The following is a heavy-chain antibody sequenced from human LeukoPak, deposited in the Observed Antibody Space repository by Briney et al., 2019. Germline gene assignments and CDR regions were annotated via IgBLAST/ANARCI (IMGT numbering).Heavy chain of an antibody. J-gene: IGHJ6*02. V-gene: IGHV4-31*03. CDR3: ARGDYYDSSGYLLIPPLAGMDV. Sequence: SETLSLTCTVSGGSISSGGYYWSWIRQHPGKGLEWIGCIYYSGSTYYNPSPKSRVTISVDTSKNQFSLKLSSVTAADTAVYYCARGDYYDSSGYLLIPPLAGMDVWGQGTTVTVSS. CDR1: GGSISSGGYY. D-gene: IGHD3-22*01. CDR2: IYYSGST.